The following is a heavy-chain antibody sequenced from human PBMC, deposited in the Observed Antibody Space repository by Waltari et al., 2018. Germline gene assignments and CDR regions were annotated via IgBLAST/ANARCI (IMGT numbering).Heavy chain of an antibody. V-gene: IGHV4-59*08. Sequence: QVQLQESGPGLVKSSETLSLTCTVSGFSVRGYFWNWIRQAPGKGPEWIGYIRHTGDTKQNPSLKSRVTMSVDTSRNDFSLRLSSVTAADTAVYYCALWESGWRAFRFWGQGTLGTVSS. CDR3: ALWESGWRAFRF. D-gene: IGHD6-19*01. CDR2: IRHTGDT. J-gene: IGHJ4*03. CDR1: GFSVRGYF.